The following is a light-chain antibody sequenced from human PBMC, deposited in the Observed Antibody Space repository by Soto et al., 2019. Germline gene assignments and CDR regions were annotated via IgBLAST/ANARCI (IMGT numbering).Light chain of an antibody. CDR2: EVT. CDR3: TSYTSTSTYV. Sequence: QSALTQPATVSGSPGQSITISCTGTSSDVGGYDYVSWYQQHPGKAPKFMIYEVTNRPLGVSHRFSGSKSGNTASLTISGLQAEDEADYYCTSYTSTSTYVFGTGTKLTVL. J-gene: IGLJ1*01. CDR1: SSDVGGYDY. V-gene: IGLV2-14*01.